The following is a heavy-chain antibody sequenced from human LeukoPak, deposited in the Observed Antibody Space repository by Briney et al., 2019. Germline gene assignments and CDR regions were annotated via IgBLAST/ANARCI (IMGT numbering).Heavy chain of an antibody. CDR1: AYSITSGYY. D-gene: IGHD3-10*01. CDR2: IYHGGST. Sequence: PSGTLSLTCTVSAYSITSGYYWGWIRQPPGKGLEWIGSIYHGGSTYYNPSLKSRVTMSIDTSKNHFSLKLTSVTAADTAVYFCASDRLLWFGELLHAFDVWGQGALVTVSS. J-gene: IGHJ3*01. CDR3: ASDRLLWFGELLHAFDV. V-gene: IGHV4-38-2*02.